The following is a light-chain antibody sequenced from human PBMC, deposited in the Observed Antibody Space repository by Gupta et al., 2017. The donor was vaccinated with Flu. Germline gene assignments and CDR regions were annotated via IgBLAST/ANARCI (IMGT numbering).Light chain of an antibody. Sequence: QSVLTQPPSASGTPGQRVTIPFSGSSSNIGSHTVSWYQQLPGTAPKLLIYKNNQRPSGVPDRFSGSKSGTSASLAISGLQSEDEADYYCAAWDDSLLRVFGGGTKVTVL. CDR1: SSNIGSHT. J-gene: IGLJ3*02. CDR3: AAWDDSLLRV. CDR2: KNN. V-gene: IGLV1-44*01.